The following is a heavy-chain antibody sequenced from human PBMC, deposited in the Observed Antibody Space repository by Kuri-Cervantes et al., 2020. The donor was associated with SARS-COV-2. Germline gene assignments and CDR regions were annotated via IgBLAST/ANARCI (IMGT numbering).Heavy chain of an antibody. D-gene: IGHD3-10*01. V-gene: IGHV1-2*04. CDR1: GYTFSGYY. J-gene: IGHJ6*02. Sequence: ASVKVSCKASGYTFSGYYIHWVRQAPGQGLEWMGWINPNSGGTNYAQKFQGWVTMTRDTSISTAYMELSRLRSDDTAVYYCARGMVRGIIQSYYYAMDVWGQGTTVTVSS. CDR3: ARGMVRGIIQSYYYAMDV. CDR2: INPNSGGT.